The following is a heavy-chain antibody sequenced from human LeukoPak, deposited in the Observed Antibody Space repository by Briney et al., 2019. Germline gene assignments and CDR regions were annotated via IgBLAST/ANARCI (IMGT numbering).Heavy chain of an antibody. V-gene: IGHV3-23*01. CDR3: AKVRWDHRELLLALDY. D-gene: IGHD1-26*01. CDR1: GFTFSSHG. CDR2: ISGSGGRT. J-gene: IGHJ4*02. Sequence: GGTLRLSCAASGFTFSSHGMNWVRQAPGKGLEWVSGISGSGGRTYYADSVKGRFTISRDNSNHMLYLQMNSLIAEDTAIYYCAKVRWDHRELLLALDYWGQGTLVTVSS.